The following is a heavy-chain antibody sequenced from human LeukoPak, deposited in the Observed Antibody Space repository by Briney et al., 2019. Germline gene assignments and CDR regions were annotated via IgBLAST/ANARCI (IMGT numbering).Heavy chain of an antibody. CDR1: GFTFSSYV. D-gene: IGHD3-10*01. V-gene: IGHV3-30*04. CDR2: ISYDGSNK. J-gene: IGHJ6*03. Sequence: PGRSLRLSCAASGFTFSSYVMHWVRQAPGKGLEWVAVISYDGSNKYYADSVKGRFTISRDNAKNSLYLQMNNLRAEDTAVYYCARDRYYYGSGSYSSAYYYYYMDVWGKGTTVTISS. CDR3: ARDRYYYGSGSYSSAYYYYYMDV.